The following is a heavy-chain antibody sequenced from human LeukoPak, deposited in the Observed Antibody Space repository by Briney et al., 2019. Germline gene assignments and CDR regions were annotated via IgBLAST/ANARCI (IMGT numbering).Heavy chain of an antibody. Sequence: ASVKVSCKASGYIFTGYSVHWVRQAPGQGLEWMGWINPNSGGTNYAQTFQGRVTMTRDTSISTAYMELSRLRSDDTAVYYCARAGGGSSGWYSSGTIYYYYGMDVWGQGTTVTVSS. D-gene: IGHD6-19*01. V-gene: IGHV1-2*02. CDR3: ARAGGGSSGWYSSGTIYYYYGMDV. CDR1: GYIFTGYS. J-gene: IGHJ6*02. CDR2: INPNSGGT.